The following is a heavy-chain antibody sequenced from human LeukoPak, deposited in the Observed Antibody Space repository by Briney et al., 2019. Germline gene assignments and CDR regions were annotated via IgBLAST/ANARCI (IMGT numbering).Heavy chain of an antibody. CDR1: GGSISSYY. D-gene: IGHD3-22*01. CDR3: ARVASSGYSPIDY. J-gene: IGHJ4*02. CDR2: IYYSGST. V-gene: IGHV4-59*01. Sequence: SETLSLTCTVSGGSISSYYWSWIRQPPGKGLEWIGYIYYSGSTNYNPSLKSRVTISVDTSKNQFSLKLSSVTAADTAVYYCARVASSGYSPIDYWGQGTLVTVSS.